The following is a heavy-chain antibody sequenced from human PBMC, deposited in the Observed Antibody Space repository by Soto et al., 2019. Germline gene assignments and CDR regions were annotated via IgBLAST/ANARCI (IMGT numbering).Heavy chain of an antibody. CDR2: IRSKAYGGTT. D-gene: IGHD2-21*02. CDR1: GFTFGDYA. Sequence: GGSLRLCCTASGFTFGDYAMSWFRQAPGKGLEWVGFIRSKAYGGTTEYAASVKGRFTISRDDSKSIAYLQMNSLKTEDTAVYYCTRDVVRVVVTASHSFDYWGQGPLVTVS. CDR3: TRDVVRVVVTASHSFDY. J-gene: IGHJ4*02. V-gene: IGHV3-49*03.